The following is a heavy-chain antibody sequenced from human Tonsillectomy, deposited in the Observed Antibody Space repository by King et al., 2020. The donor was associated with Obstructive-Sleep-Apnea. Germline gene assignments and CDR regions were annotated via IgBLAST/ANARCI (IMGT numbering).Heavy chain of an antibody. CDR2: INHSGST. V-gene: IGHV4-34*01. CDR1: GGSFSGYY. D-gene: IGHD3-22*01. Sequence: VQLQQWGAGLLKPSETLSLTCAVYGGSFSGYYWSWIRQPPGKGLEWIGEINHSGSTNYNPSLKSRVTISVDTSKNQFSLKLSSVTAADTAVYYCARAYYDSSGYYPVFFDYWSQGTLVTVSS. J-gene: IGHJ4*02. CDR3: ARAYYDSSGYYPVFFDY.